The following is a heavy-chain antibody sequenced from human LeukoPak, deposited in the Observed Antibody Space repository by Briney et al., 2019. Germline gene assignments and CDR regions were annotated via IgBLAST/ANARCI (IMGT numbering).Heavy chain of an antibody. D-gene: IGHD3-16*02. V-gene: IGHV1-18*01. CDR1: GYTFTNYG. Sequence: ASVTVSCKASGYTFTNYGISWVRQAPGQGLEGMGWISGYDGNTNHAQTFQGRVAITTDTSTSTAYMEVRSLRSHDTAVYYCARGGRRSGYTEFDYWGQGTLVTVSS. J-gene: IGHJ4*02. CDR3: ARGGRRSGYTEFDY. CDR2: ISGYDGNT.